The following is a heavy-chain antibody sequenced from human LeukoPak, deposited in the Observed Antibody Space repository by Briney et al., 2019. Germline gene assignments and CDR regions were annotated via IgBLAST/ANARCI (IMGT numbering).Heavy chain of an antibody. J-gene: IGHJ6*03. V-gene: IGHV1-69*05. CDR2: IIPMLTTA. CDR1: GGTFNSYA. Sequence: ASVKVSCKASGGTFNSYAISWVRQAPGQGLEWMGGIIPMLTTANYAQKFKGRVTISTDESTSIVYMELSSLRSGDTAVYYCARGGLGYYYYYIDVWGKGTTVNVSS. D-gene: IGHD1-26*01. CDR3: ARGGLGYYYYYIDV.